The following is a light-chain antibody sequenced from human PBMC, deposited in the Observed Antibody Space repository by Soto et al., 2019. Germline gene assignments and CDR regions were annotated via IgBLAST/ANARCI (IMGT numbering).Light chain of an antibody. CDR2: DAS. V-gene: IGKV3-15*01. CDR3: QQYRNWPRT. J-gene: IGKJ1*01. CDR1: QSVSSSY. Sequence: EIVLTQSPGTLSLSPGERATLSCRASQSVSSSYLAWYQQTPGQAPRLLIYDASTRATDMPGRFSGRGSGTEFTLTISSLQSEDFAVYYCQQYRNWPRTFGQGTKVDIK.